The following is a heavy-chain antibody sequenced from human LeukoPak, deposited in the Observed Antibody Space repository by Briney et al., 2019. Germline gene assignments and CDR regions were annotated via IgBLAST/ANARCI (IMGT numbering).Heavy chain of an antibody. Sequence: ASVKVSCKASGYTFTNYYMHWVRQAPGQGLEWMGLINPGGGNTNYAQNFQGRVTMTRDMSTSTVYMELSSLRSKDTAAYYCAAIWGSGSYYKDYWGQGTLVTVSS. CDR1: GYTFTNYY. V-gene: IGHV1-46*01. CDR2: INPGGGNT. CDR3: AAIWGSGSYYKDY. J-gene: IGHJ4*02. D-gene: IGHD3-10*01.